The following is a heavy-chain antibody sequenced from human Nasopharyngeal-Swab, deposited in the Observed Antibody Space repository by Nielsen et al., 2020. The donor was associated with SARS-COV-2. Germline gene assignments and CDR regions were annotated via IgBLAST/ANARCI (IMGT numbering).Heavy chain of an antibody. CDR2: IGTAGDT. D-gene: IGHD6-13*01. V-gene: IGHV3-13*01. CDR3: AREAVESSSWYYGMDV. CDR1: GFTFSSYD. J-gene: IGHJ6*02. Sequence: GGSLRLSCAASGFTFSSYDMHWVRHATGKGLEWVSAIGTAGDTYYPGSVKGRFTISRENTKNSLYLQMNSLRAGDTAVYYCAREAVESSSWYYGMDVWGQGTTVTVSS.